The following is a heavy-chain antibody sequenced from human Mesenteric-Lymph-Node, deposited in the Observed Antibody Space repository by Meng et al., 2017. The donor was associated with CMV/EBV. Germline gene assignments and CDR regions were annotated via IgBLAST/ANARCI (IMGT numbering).Heavy chain of an antibody. CDR2: INPNSGGT. Sequence: FTGYYLHWVRQAPGQGLEWMGWINPNSGGTNYAQKFQGRVTMTRDTSISTAYMELSRLRSDDTAVYYCAKGGYDSSGYYYMYYFDYWGQGTLVTVSS. CDR1: FTGYY. D-gene: IGHD3-22*01. J-gene: IGHJ4*02. CDR3: AKGGYDSSGYYYMYYFDY. V-gene: IGHV1-2*02.